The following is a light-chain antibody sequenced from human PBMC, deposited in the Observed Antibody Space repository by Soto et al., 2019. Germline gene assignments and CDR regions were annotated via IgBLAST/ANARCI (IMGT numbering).Light chain of an antibody. CDR2: AAS. CDR1: QGIRND. J-gene: IGKJ4*01. V-gene: IGKV1-6*01. Sequence: AVQMTQSPSSLSASVGDRVTITCQASQGIRNDLGWYQQKSGKAPKLLIYAASRLQSGVPSRFSGSGSGTDFTLTISSLQPEDVATYYCLQDNNDPLTFGGGTKVEIK. CDR3: LQDNNDPLT.